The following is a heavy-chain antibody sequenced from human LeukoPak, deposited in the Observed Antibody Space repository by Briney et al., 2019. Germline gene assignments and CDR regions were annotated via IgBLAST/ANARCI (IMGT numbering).Heavy chain of an antibody. CDR1: GFTFDDYG. CDR2: INWNGGST. Sequence: GGSLRLSCAASGFTFDDYGMSWVRQAPGKGLEWVSGINWNGGSTGYADSVRGRFTISRDNAKNSLYLQMNSLRAEDTAVYYCARHASIAASRPAEYFQHWGQGTLVTVSS. CDR3: ARHASIAASRPAEYFQH. D-gene: IGHD6-6*01. J-gene: IGHJ1*01. V-gene: IGHV3-20*04.